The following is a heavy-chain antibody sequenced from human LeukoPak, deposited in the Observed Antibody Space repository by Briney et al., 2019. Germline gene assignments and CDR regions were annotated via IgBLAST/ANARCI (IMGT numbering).Heavy chain of an antibody. Sequence: GGSLRLSCAFSGLTFSSYAMTWVRQAPGKGLEWVSAVSGGGGSTYYADSVRGRFTISGDNSKNTLYLQMNSLKAEDTAVYYCASDGAKFGALTYYYYYMDVWGKGTTVTVSS. CDR2: VSGGGGST. J-gene: IGHJ6*03. D-gene: IGHD3-10*01. V-gene: IGHV3-23*01. CDR1: GLTFSSYA. CDR3: ASDGAKFGALTYYYYYMDV.